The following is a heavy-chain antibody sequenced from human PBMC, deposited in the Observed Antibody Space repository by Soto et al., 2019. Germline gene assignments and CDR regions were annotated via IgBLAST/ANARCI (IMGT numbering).Heavy chain of an antibody. CDR2: INYSEDT. D-gene: IGHD3-16*01. V-gene: IGHV4-34*01. CDR1: RGALSGYS. J-gene: IGHJ4*02. CDR3: ARDHDYVWGSHRTGPRL. Sequence: QMQLQQWGAGLLTPSETLSLTCAVYRGALSGYSWNWIRQPPGKGLEWIGEINYSEDTNPTYNPSRKSRGTISADGSNHQLFLRRPSVTAAEPATYYCARDHDYVWGSHRTGPRLWGEGTPVTVSS.